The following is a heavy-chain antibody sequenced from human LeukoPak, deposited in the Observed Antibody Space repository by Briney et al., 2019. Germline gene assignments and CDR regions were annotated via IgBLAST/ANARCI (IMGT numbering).Heavy chain of an antibody. V-gene: IGHV1-18*01. CDR2: ISAYNGNT. J-gene: IGHJ4*02. D-gene: IGHD3-9*01. Sequence: ASVKVSCKASGYTFTSYGISWVRQAPGQGLEWMGWISAYNGNTNYAQKLQGRVTMTTDTSTSTAYMELRSLRSDDTAVYYCARDGRYFDWLLSLDYWGQGTLVTVSS. CDR1: GYTFTSYG. CDR3: ARDGRYFDWLLSLDY.